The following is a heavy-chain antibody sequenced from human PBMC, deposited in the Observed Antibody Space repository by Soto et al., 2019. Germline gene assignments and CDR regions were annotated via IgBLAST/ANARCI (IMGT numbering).Heavy chain of an antibody. J-gene: IGHJ3*02. CDR2: ISSSSSTI. D-gene: IGHD3-22*01. V-gene: IGHV3-48*02. Sequence: PGGSLRLSCAASGFTFSRYSMNWVRQAPGKGLEWVSYISSSSSTIYYADSVKGRFNIYRDNAKNSLYLQMNSLRDEDTAVYYCGGDSSGYFYPDVFDIWGQGTMVTVSS. CDR3: GGDSSGYFYPDVFDI. CDR1: GFTFSRYS.